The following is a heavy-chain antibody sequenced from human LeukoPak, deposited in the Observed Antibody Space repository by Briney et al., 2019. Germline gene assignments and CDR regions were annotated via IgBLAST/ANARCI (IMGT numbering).Heavy chain of an antibody. CDR2: ISAYNGNT. Sequence: ASVKVSCKASGYTFTSYGISWVRQAPGQGLEWMGWISAYNGNTNYAQKLQGRVTMTTDTSTSTAYMELRSLRSDDTAVYYCARDFDSSGYYLLDYYYGMDVWGQGTPVTVSS. D-gene: IGHD3-22*01. CDR3: ARDFDSSGYYLLDYYYGMDV. J-gene: IGHJ6*02. CDR1: GYTFTSYG. V-gene: IGHV1-18*01.